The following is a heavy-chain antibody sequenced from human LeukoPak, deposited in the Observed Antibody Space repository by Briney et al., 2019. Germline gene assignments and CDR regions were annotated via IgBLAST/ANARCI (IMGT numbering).Heavy chain of an antibody. CDR1: GYFISSGYY. J-gene: IGHJ4*02. CDR2: IYHSGNT. D-gene: IGHD2-8*02. Sequence: SETLSLTCTVSGYFISSGYYWGWIRQPPGKGLEWIGTIYHSGNTYYNPSLKSRVTISIDTSKNQFSLKLSSVTAADTAVYYCARYNCPGGICYHFDYWGQGTLVTVSS. V-gene: IGHV4-38-2*02. CDR3: ARYNCPGGICYHFDY.